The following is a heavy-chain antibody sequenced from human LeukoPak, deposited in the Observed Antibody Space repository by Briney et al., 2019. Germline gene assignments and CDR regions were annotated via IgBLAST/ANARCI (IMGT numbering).Heavy chain of an antibody. Sequence: GGSLRLSCAASGFPFSSYGIHWVRQAPGKGLEWVAVITYGGSNGYFADSVKGRFTISRDNSRNTLSLQMNSLRAEDTAVYYCAKRATDDALDIWGRGTMVTVSS. CDR3: AKRATDDALDI. J-gene: IGHJ3*02. V-gene: IGHV3-30*18. D-gene: IGHD5-12*01. CDR1: GFPFSSYG. CDR2: ITYGGSNG.